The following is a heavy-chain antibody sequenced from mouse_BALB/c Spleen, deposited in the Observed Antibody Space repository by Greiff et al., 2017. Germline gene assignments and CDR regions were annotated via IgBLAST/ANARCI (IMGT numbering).Heavy chain of an antibody. CDR1: GFSLTSYD. CDR3: VRDRYYGSSYAMDY. J-gene: IGHJ4*01. D-gene: IGHD1-1*01. CDR2: IWTGGGT. Sequence: VKVVESGPGLVAPSQSLSITCTVSGFSLTSYDISWIRPPPGKGLEWLGVIWTGGGTNYNSAFMSRLSISKDNSKSQVFLKMNSLQTDDTAIYYCVRDRYYGSSYAMDYWGQGTSVTVSS. V-gene: IGHV2-9-2*01.